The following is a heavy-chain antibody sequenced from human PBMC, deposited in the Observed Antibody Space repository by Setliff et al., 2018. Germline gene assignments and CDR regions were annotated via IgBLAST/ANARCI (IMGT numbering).Heavy chain of an antibody. J-gene: IGHJ4*02. V-gene: IGHV3-48*01. CDR3: AGGYSFGYGVY. D-gene: IGHD5-18*01. Sequence: LRLSCVASGFSVSNYGMNWVRQAPGKGLEWLSYISSSGGTIHYADSVKGRFTISKDTAENSVFLQMNSLRGEDTALYCCAGGYSFGYGVYWGQGVLVTVSS. CDR1: GFSVSNYG. CDR2: ISSSGGTI.